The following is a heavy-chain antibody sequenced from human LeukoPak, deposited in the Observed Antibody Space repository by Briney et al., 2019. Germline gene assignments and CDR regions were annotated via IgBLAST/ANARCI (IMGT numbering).Heavy chain of an antibody. J-gene: IGHJ4*02. D-gene: IGHD3-22*01. V-gene: IGHV3-9*01. CDR1: GFTFDDYA. Sequence: SLRLSCAASGFTFDDYAMHWVRQAPGKGLEWVSGISWNSGSIGYADSVKGRFTISRDNAKNSLYLQMNSLRAEDTALYYCVKGPYYYDSSGYYNLDYWGQGTLVTVSS. CDR3: VKGPYYYDSSGYYNLDY. CDR2: ISWNSGSI.